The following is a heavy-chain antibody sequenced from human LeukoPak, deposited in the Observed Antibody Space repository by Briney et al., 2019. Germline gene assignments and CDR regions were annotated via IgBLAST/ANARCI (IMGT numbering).Heavy chain of an antibody. Sequence: GGSVRLSCAVSGFTFSSYWMNWVRQPPGKGLEWVANIKQDGSEKNYVDSVKGRFTISRDNAKNSLFLQMNSLRAEDTAVYYCARVRCSSNSCFPDYWGQGTLVTVSS. D-gene: IGHD2-2*01. CDR1: GFTFSSYW. CDR3: ARVRCSSNSCFPDY. CDR2: IKQDGSEK. V-gene: IGHV3-7*01. J-gene: IGHJ4*02.